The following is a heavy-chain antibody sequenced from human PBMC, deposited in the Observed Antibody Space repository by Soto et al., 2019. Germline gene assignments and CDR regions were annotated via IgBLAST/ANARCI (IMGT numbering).Heavy chain of an antibody. Sequence: EVQLVESGGGLVQPGGSLRLSCAASGFSFSNYWIHWVRQAPGKGLVWVSRIKTDGSSTDYAASVKGRFTISRDNAKNTLYLQTNSLTAEDTAVYYCAKREGNTYGLFHWRQGTLVTVSS. CDR3: AKREGNTYGLFH. D-gene: IGHD5-18*01. J-gene: IGHJ4*02. CDR1: GFSFSNYW. V-gene: IGHV3-74*01. CDR2: IKTDGSST.